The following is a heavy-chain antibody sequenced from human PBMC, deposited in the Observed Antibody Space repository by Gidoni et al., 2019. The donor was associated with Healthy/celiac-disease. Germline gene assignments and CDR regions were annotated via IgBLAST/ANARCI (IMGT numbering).Heavy chain of an antibody. D-gene: IGHD3-22*01. CDR1: GFTFSSYA. CDR3: ARASDSSGPDAFDI. V-gene: IGHV3-30-3*01. CDR2: ISYDGSNK. Sequence: QVQLVESGGGVVQPGRSLRLSCAAPGFTFSSYAMHWVRQAPGKGLEWVAVISYDGSNKYYADSVKGRFTISRDNSKNTLYLQMNSLRAEDTAVYYCARASDSSGPDAFDIWGQGTMVTVSS. J-gene: IGHJ3*02.